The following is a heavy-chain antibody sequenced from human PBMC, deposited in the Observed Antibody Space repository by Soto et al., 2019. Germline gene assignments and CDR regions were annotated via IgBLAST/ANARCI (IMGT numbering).Heavy chain of an antibody. J-gene: IGHJ4*01. Sequence: GGSLRLSCVVSGFTFSSYGMQWVRQAPGKGLQWVAILTSDGSYKSYADSVKGRFTISRDNSKNTVYLQMDSLRADDTAVYYCAKGGDFDYWGQGTLVTVSS. CDR3: AKGGDFDY. V-gene: IGHV3-30*18. CDR1: GFTFSSYG. CDR2: LTSDGSYK.